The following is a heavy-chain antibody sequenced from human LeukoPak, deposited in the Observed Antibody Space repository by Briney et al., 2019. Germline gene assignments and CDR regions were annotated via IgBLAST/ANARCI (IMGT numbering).Heavy chain of an antibody. CDR1: GYSINSGYY. Sequence: SETLSLTCAVSGYSINSGYYWGWIRQPPGKGLEWIGSIYHSGSTYYNPSLKSRVTISVDTSKNQFSLKLSSVTAADTAVYYCARQAYNWNYIYWGQGTLVTVSS. V-gene: IGHV4-38-2*01. J-gene: IGHJ4*02. CDR2: IYHSGST. D-gene: IGHD1-7*01. CDR3: ARQAYNWNYIY.